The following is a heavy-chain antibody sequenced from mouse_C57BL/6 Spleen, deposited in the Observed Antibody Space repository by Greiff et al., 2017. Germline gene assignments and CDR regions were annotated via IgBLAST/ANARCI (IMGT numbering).Heavy chain of an antibody. V-gene: IGHV2-2*01. CDR3: DRKYYSNHYAMDY. J-gene: IGHJ4*01. CDR2: IWSGGST. D-gene: IGHD2-5*01. Sequence: VQLQQSGPGLVQPSQSLSITCTVSGFSLTGYGVHWVRQSPGKGLEWLGVIWSGGSTDYNAAFISRLSISKDNSKSQVFFKMNSLQADDTAIYYCDRKYYSNHYAMDYWGQGPSVTVSS. CDR1: GFSLTGYG.